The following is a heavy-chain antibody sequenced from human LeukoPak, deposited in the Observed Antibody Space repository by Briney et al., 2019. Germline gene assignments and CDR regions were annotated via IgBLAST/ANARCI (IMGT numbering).Heavy chain of an antibody. CDR2: IYYSGST. Sequence: SETLSLTCAVYGGSFSGYYWSWIRQPPGKGLEWIGYIYYSGSTYYNPSLKSRVTISVDTSKNQFSLKLSSVTAADTAVYYCARDSPSFYYYGMDVWGQGTTVTASS. J-gene: IGHJ6*02. CDR3: ARDSPSFYYYGMDV. V-gene: IGHV4-34*09. D-gene: IGHD6-6*01. CDR1: GGSFSGYY.